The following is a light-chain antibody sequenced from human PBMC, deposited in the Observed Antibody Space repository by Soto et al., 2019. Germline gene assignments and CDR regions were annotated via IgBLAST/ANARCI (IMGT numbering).Light chain of an antibody. V-gene: IGKV1-13*02. CDR1: QGISSA. Sequence: AIQLTQSPSSLSASVGDRVTITCRASQGISSALAWYQQKPGKAPKLLIYDASSLESGVPSRFSGSGSETDFTLTISSLQPEDFANYYCQQFNSYPPFTFGPGTKVDIK. J-gene: IGKJ3*01. CDR3: QQFNSYPPFT. CDR2: DAS.